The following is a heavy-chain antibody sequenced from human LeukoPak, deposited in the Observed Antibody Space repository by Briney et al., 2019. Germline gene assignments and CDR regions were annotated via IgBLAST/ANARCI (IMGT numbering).Heavy chain of an antibody. CDR2: IKQDGSEK. V-gene: IGHV3-7*01. Sequence: GGSLRLSCAASGFTFSSYWMSWVRQAPGKGLEWVANIKQDGSEKYYVDSVKGRFTISRDNAKNSLYLQMNSLRAEDTDVYYCARDVGASAPDAFDIWGQGTMVTVSS. D-gene: IGHD1-26*01. CDR1: GFTFSSYW. J-gene: IGHJ3*02. CDR3: ARDVGASAPDAFDI.